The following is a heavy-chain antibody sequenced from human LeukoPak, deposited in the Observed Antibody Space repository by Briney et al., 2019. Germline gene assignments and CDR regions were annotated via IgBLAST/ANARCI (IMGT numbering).Heavy chain of an antibody. Sequence: SGTLSLSCAVYGLTFSGYYWSWIRQPPGKGLEWIGEINRSGSTNYNAFFKSRVNISVDTSKNQFSLKLSSVTAADTAVYYCARGGVDTAMGAYYYYYYDMDVWGKGTTVTVSS. D-gene: IGHD5-18*01. V-gene: IGHV4-34*01. J-gene: IGHJ6*03. CDR1: GLTFSGYY. CDR2: INRSGST. CDR3: ARGGVDTAMGAYYYYYYDMDV.